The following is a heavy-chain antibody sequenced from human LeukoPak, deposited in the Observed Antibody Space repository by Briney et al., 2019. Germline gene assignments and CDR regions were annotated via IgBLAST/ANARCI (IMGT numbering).Heavy chain of an antibody. D-gene: IGHD2-2*01. J-gene: IGHJ3*02. Sequence: PSETLSLTCAVYGGSFSGYYWSWIRQPPGKGLEWIGSIYYSGSTYYNPSLKSRVTISVDTSKNQFSLKLSSVTAADTAVYYCAREIKDIVVVPAASDAFDIWGQGTMVTVSS. CDR3: AREIKDIVVVPAASDAFDI. CDR1: GGSFSGYY. CDR2: IYYSGST. V-gene: IGHV4-34*01.